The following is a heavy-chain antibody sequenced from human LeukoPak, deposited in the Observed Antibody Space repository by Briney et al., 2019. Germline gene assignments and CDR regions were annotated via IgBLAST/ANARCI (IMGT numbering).Heavy chain of an antibody. D-gene: IGHD3-16*01. V-gene: IGHV3-30*04. CDR2: ISYDGSNK. CDR1: GFTFSSYA. CDR3: AKGPYDYVWGTATDY. J-gene: IGHJ4*02. Sequence: PGGSLRLSCAASGFTFSSYAMHWVRQAPGKGLEWVAVISYDGSNKYYADSVKGRFTISRDNSKNTLYLQMNSLRAEDTAVYYCAKGPYDYVWGTATDYWGQGTLVTVSS.